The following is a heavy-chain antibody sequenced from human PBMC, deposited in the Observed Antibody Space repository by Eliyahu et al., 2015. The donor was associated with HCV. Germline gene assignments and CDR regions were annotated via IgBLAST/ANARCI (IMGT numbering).Heavy chain of an antibody. D-gene: IGHD3-10*01. CDR2: IKRDETEK. CDR1: GFNFRYYW. CDR3: ARLEYSGSGTGWFDP. J-gene: IGHJ5*02. Sequence: EVQLVESGGGLVQPGGXLSXXCAASGFNFRYYWMSWVRQAPGKGLEWVDNIKRDETEKYYVDSVKGRFTISRDNAKNSLYLQMNSLRAEDTAVYFCARLEYSGSGTGWFDPWGQGTLVTVSS. V-gene: IGHV3-7*01.